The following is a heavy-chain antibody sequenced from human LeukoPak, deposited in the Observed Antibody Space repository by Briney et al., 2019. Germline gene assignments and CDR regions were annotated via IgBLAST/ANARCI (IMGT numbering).Heavy chain of an antibody. CDR3: TRGGFDHNMDV. J-gene: IGHJ6*03. V-gene: IGHV3-74*01. D-gene: IGHD3-9*01. CDR1: GFSLSRYW. CDR2: IDNDGTDT. Sequence: GGSLRLSCAASGFSLSRYWMHWVRQAPGTGLVWVSYIDNDGTDTNYADSVRGRFTVSRDNAKNTLYLQMNGLRAEDTAVYYCTRGGFDHNMDVWGKGTTV.